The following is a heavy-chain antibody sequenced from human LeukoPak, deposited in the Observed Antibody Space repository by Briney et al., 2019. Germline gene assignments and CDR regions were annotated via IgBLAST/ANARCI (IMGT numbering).Heavy chain of an antibody. CDR2: IYYSGST. Sequence: SETLSLTCTVSGGSISSGDYCWSWIRQPPGKGLEWIGYIYYSGSTYYNPSLKSRVTISVDTSKNQFSLKLSSVTAADTAVYYCARGVQGYGSGSYSSSLGYWGQGTLVTVSS. J-gene: IGHJ4*02. V-gene: IGHV4-30-4*01. CDR3: ARGVQGYGSGSYSSSLGY. D-gene: IGHD3-10*01. CDR1: GGSISSGDYC.